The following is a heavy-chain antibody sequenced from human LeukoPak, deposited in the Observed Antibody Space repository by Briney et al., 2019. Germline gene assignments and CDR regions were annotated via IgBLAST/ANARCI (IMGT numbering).Heavy chain of an antibody. CDR2: SGSDGST. CDR3: VEVGAARFDY. CDR1: GFTFSNYA. D-gene: IGHD5-18*01. Sequence: GGSLRLSCAASGFTFSNYAMSWVRQAPGKGPEWVSASGSDGSTNYADSVKGRFTISRDNSKNTLYLQMNSLRAEDTAVYYCVEVGAARFDYWGQGTLVAVSS. V-gene: IGHV3-23*01. J-gene: IGHJ4*02.